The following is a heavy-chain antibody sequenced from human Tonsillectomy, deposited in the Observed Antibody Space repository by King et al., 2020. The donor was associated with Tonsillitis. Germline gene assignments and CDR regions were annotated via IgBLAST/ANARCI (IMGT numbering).Heavy chain of an antibody. CDR2: ISGSGGST. CDR3: AVTGVPNYYYYFGIDV. Sequence: QLVQSGGGLVQPGGSLRLSCAASGFSFSSYAMSWVRQAPGKGLEWVSAISGSGGSTFYAESVKGRFTISRDNSKKTLYLQMNSLRVEDTAVYYCAVTGVPNYYYYFGIDVWGQGTTATVSS. J-gene: IGHJ6*02. V-gene: IGHV3-23*04. CDR1: GFSFSSYA. D-gene: IGHD3-9*01.